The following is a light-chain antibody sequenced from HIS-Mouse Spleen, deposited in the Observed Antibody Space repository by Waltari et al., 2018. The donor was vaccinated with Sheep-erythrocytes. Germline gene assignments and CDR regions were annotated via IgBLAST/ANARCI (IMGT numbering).Light chain of an antibody. CDR3: CSYAGSYNHV. V-gene: IGLV2-11*01. CDR1: SSDFGVYNY. CDR2: DVS. J-gene: IGLJ1*01. Sequence: QSALTQPRPVSGSPGQSVTISCTGPSSDFGVYNYVSWYQPQPGKAPKLMIYDVSKRPSGVPDRFSGSKSGNTASLTISGLQAEDEADYYCCSYAGSYNHVFATGTKVTVL.